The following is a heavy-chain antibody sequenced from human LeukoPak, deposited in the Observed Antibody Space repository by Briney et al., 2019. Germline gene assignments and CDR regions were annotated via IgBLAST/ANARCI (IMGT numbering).Heavy chain of an antibody. CDR2: IKGDESAR. Sequence: PEGSLRLSCAASGFTFTTYWMAWVRQAPGKGLEWVANIKGDESARHQADSVKGRFTISRDNTQNSVYLQMSSLRGEDTAVYYCARDVGGSLDYWGQGTLVTVSS. CDR1: GFTFTTYW. D-gene: IGHD1-26*01. V-gene: IGHV3-7*01. CDR3: ARDVGGSLDY. J-gene: IGHJ4*02.